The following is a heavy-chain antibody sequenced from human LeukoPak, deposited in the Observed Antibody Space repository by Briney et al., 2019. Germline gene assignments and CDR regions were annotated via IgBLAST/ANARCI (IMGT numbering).Heavy chain of an antibody. J-gene: IGHJ4*02. CDR2: IYYSGST. D-gene: IGHD4-17*01. Sequence: SETLSLTCTASGGSISSSSHYWGWIRQPPEKRLEWIGSIYYSGSTYHNPSLKSRVTISADTSKNQFSLKLSSVTAADTAVYYCATTTIRLGYWGQGALVAVSS. V-gene: IGHV4-39*07. CDR3: ATTTIRLGY. CDR1: GGSISSSSHY.